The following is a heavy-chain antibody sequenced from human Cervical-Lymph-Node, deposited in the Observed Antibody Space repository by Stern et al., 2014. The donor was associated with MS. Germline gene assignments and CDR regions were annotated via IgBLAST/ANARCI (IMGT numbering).Heavy chain of an antibody. CDR3: AKPYSYGSDSYYQTFDY. CDR1: GFRFSRYA. D-gene: IGHD3-10*01. CDR2: SGADGST. Sequence: EVQLVESGGGLEEPGGSLRLSCAASGFRFSRYAMSWVRQIPGKGLEWVSSSGADGSTHYADSVKGRFTISRDNAMEALYLQMNSLRADDTAIYYCAKPYSYGSDSYYQTFDYWGQGTLVTVSS. J-gene: IGHJ4*02. V-gene: IGHV3-23*04.